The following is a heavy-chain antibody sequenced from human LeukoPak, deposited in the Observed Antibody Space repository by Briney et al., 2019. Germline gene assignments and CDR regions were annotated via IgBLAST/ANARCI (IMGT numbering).Heavy chain of an antibody. CDR3: ARGGRTMVRGSYYYYYGMDV. D-gene: IGHD3-10*01. CDR1: GFTFSSYD. CDR2: IGTAGDP. Sequence: GGSLRLSCAASGFTFSSYDVHWVRQATGKGLEWVSAIGTAGDPYYPGSVKGRFTISRENAKNSLYLQMNSLRAGDTAVYHCARGGRTMVRGSYYYYYGMDVWGKGTTVTVSS. V-gene: IGHV3-13*05. J-gene: IGHJ6*04.